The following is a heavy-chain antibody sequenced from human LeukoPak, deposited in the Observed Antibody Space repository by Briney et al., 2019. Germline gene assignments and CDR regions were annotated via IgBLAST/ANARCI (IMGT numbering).Heavy chain of an antibody. CDR1: GGSISSYY. CDR3: ARLIGDDSSGSFDI. Sequence: SETLSLTCTVSGGSISSYYWSWIRQPAGKGLEWIGRIYTSGSTNYNPSLKSRVTMSVDTSKNQFSLKLSSVTAADTAVYYYARLIGDDSSGSFDIWGQGTMVTVSS. D-gene: IGHD3-22*01. CDR2: IYTSGST. V-gene: IGHV4-4*07. J-gene: IGHJ3*02.